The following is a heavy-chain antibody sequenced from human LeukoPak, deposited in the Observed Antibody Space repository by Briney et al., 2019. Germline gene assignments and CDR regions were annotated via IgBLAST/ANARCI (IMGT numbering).Heavy chain of an antibody. D-gene: IGHD1-26*01. J-gene: IGHJ3*02. CDR3: ARGYGATDAFDI. Sequence: SETLSLTCTVSGGSISSYYWSWIRQPPGKGLEWIGYIYYSGSTNYNPSLKSRVTISVDTSKNQFSLKLSSVTVADTAVYYRARGYGATDAFDIWGQGTMVTVSS. CDR1: GGSISSYY. V-gene: IGHV4-59*01. CDR2: IYYSGST.